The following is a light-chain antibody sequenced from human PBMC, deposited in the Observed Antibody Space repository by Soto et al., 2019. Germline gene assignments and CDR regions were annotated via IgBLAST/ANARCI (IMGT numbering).Light chain of an antibody. V-gene: IGLV1-44*01. CDR2: GND. CDR3: ASWDDILNEV. CDR1: NSNIGTNT. Sequence: QSVLTQPPSASGTPGQRVTISCSGSNSNIGTNTVNWFQQHPGTAPTLLIYGNDRSPSGVPDRFSGYKSGTSSSLAISGLQSDDDADYFCASWDDILNEVFGGGTKLTVL. J-gene: IGLJ2*01.